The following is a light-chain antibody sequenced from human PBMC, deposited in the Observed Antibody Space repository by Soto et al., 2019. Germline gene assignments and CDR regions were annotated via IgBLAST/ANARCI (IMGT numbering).Light chain of an antibody. V-gene: IGKV3-20*01. CDR1: QSVNSPS. J-gene: IGKJ1*01. CDR2: DTS. Sequence: EIVLTQSPGTLSLSPGERATLSCRASQSVNSPSLACYQQKPGQAPRLLIYDTSSRATGIPDRFSGSGSGTDFTLTISRLEPEDFAVYYCHQYDSSLWPFGQGNQLDIK. CDR3: HQYDSSLWP.